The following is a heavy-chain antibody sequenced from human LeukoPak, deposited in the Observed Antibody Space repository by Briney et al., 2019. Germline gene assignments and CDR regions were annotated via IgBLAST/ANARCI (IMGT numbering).Heavy chain of an antibody. CDR3: ATERPMSSSFGC. CDR1: GYPLTELS. V-gene: IGHV1-24*01. Sequence: GASVKVFFKFSGYPLTELSMHWVRQAPGKGLEWMGGVDPEDGETIYEQKFHGRVTMTEVTSTDKAFIEPRSLRPEDTAVFYCATERPMSSSFGCWGQGTLVTVSS. D-gene: IGHD6-6*01. CDR2: VDPEDGET. J-gene: IGHJ4*02.